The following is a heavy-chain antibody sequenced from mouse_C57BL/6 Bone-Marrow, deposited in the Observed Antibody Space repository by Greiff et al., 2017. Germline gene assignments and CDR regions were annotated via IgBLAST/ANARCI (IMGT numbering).Heavy chain of an antibody. V-gene: IGHV1-61*01. CDR1: GYTFTSYW. Sequence: QVQLQPPGAELVRPGSSVKLSCKASGYTFTSYWLDWVKQRPGQGLEWIGNIYPSDSDTHYNQKFKDKATLTVAKTSSTAYMQLSSLTSEDSAVYYCASWGYGYDYWGQGTTLTVSS. CDR2: IYPSDSDT. D-gene: IGHD2-2*01. CDR3: ASWGYGYDY. J-gene: IGHJ2*01.